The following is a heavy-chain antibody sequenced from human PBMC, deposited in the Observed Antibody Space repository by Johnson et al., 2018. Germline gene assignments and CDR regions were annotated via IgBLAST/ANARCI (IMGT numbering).Heavy chain of an antibody. V-gene: IGHV4-34*01. CDR2: INHSGST. CDR3: ARGADDFDI. Sequence: QVQLQQLGAGLLKPSETLSLTCAVYGGSFSGYYWSWIRQPPGKGLEWIGEINHSGSTNYNPSLKSRLTISVDSSKHQFPLKLSSVTAADTAVYYCARGADDFDIWGRGTMVTVS. J-gene: IGHJ3*02. CDR1: GGSFSGYY.